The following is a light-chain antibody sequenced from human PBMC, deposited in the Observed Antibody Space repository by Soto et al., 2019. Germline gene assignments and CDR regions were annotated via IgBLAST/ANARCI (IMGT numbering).Light chain of an antibody. CDR1: SRDVGGYNW. Sequence: QSALTQPPSASGSPGQSVTISCTGTSRDVGGYNWVSWYQQHPGKAPKFMIYDVSRRPSGVPDRFSGSKSGNTASLTISGLQTDDEADYYCASYAGSNNPVIFGGGTKLTVL. J-gene: IGLJ2*01. CDR2: DVS. V-gene: IGLV2-8*01. CDR3: ASYAGSNNPVI.